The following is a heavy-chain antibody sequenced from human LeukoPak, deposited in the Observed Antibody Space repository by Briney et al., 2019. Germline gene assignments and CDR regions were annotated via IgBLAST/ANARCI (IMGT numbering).Heavy chain of an antibody. V-gene: IGHV1-69*04. Sequence: SVKVSCKASGGTFSSYGISWVRQAPGQGLEWMGRIIPILDIANSAQKFQGRVTITADKSTSTAYMELSSLRSEDTAVFYCARDVGGGYGSDYWGQGTLVTVSS. CDR2: IIPILDIA. CDR3: ARDVGGGYGSDY. D-gene: IGHD5-12*01. CDR1: GGTFSSYG. J-gene: IGHJ4*02.